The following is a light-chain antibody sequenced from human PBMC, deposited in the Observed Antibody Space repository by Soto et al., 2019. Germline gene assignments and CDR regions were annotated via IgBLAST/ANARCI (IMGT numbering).Light chain of an antibody. CDR1: RSDVGAYNY. CDR2: EVT. Sequence: VLTQPASVSGSPGQSIAISCTGTRSDVGAYNYVSWYQQHPGKAPKLMISEVTNRPSGVSDRFSGSKSGNTASLTISGLQAEDEADYYCSSFTSRFTFVFGTGTKVTVL. J-gene: IGLJ1*01. CDR3: SSFTSRFTFV. V-gene: IGLV2-14*01.